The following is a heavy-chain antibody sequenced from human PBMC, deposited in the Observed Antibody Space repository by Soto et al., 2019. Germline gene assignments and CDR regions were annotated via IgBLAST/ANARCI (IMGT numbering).Heavy chain of an antibody. CDR1: GAAITSSDYS. J-gene: IGHJ4*02. Sequence: QLQESGPGLVKPSQTLSLTCSVSGAAITSSDYSWSWMRQPPGKGLEWIGYIYYSGSTYYNPSLTSRVTSAVDTSKNHFSLRMYSVTAADTAIYYYYTEGLWCQGTLVTVS. CDR2: IYYSGST. CDR3: YTEGL. V-gene: IGHV4-30-4*01.